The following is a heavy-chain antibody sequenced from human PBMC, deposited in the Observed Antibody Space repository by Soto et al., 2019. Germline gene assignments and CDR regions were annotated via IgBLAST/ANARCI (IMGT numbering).Heavy chain of an antibody. J-gene: IGHJ5*02. CDR2: ISGYNGNT. CDR3: VRFEEGYYSSETLPNWLDP. Sequence: ASVKVSCKASGYSFSNYGISWVRQAPGQGLEWMGWISGYNGNTKYVQKLQGRLTMTTDTSTSTAYMELRSLRSDDTAVYYCVRFEEGYYSSETLPNWLDPWGQGTLVTVSS. V-gene: IGHV1-18*01. D-gene: IGHD3-10*01. CDR1: GYSFSNYG.